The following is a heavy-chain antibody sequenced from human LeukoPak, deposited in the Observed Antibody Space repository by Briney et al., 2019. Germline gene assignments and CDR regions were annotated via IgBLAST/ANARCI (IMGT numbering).Heavy chain of an antibody. D-gene: IGHD1-26*01. Sequence: GGSLRLSCVASGFTFSSAWVHCVRQAPGKGLEWVSRINGDGSTINYVDSVKGRFTISRDNAENTLYLQMNSLRAEDTAIYFCARAGYYRFDYWGQGTLVTVSS. V-gene: IGHV3-74*01. CDR1: GFTFSSAW. J-gene: IGHJ4*02. CDR3: ARAGYYRFDY. CDR2: INGDGSTI.